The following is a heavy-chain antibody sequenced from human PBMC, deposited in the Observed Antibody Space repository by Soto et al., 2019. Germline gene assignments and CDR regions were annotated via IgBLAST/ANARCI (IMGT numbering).Heavy chain of an antibody. CDR1: GDSVSSNSAA. D-gene: IGHD5-12*01. CDR3: ASSGYDYVENWFDP. CDR2: TYYRSKWYN. J-gene: IGHJ5*02. Sequence: SQTLSLTCAISGDSVSSNSAASNWISQSPSRGLEWLGRTYYRSKWYNDYAVSVKSRITINPDTSKNQFPLQLNSVTPEDTAVYYCASSGYDYVENWFDPWGQGTLVTVSS. V-gene: IGHV6-1*01.